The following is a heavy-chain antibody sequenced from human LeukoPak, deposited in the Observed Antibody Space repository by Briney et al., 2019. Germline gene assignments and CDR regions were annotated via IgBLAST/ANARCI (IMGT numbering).Heavy chain of an antibody. V-gene: IGHV3-74*01. J-gene: IGHJ4*02. CDR3: ARDLAYYVWGSYRPYYFDY. Sequence: GGSLRLSCVASGFTLNTYSMNWVRQAPGKGLEWVSRINSDGSSTSYADSVKGRFAISRDNAKNTLYLQMNSLRAEDTAVYYCARDLAYYVWGSYRPYYFDYWGQGTLVTVSS. CDR2: INSDGSST. D-gene: IGHD3-16*02. CDR1: GFTLNTYS.